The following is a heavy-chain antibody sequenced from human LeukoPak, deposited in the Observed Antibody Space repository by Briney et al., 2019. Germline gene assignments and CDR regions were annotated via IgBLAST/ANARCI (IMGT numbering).Heavy chain of an antibody. V-gene: IGHV1-18*01. CDR2: INIYNGNT. CDR3: ARDYSSSKKLDY. CDR1: GYTFTNYG. D-gene: IGHD6-6*01. J-gene: IGHJ4*02. Sequence: DSVKVSCKASGYTFTNYGITWVRQAPGQGLESMGRINIYNGNTKYAQKLQGRVTMTTDTSTSTAYMELRSLRSDDTAVYYCARDYSSSKKLDYWGQGTLVTVSS.